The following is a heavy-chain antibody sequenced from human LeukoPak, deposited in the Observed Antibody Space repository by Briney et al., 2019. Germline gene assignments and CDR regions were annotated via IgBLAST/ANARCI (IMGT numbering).Heavy chain of an antibody. CDR2: INHSGST. Sequence: PSETLSLTCTVYGGSFSGYYWSWIRQPPGKGLEWIGEINHSGSTNYNPSLKSRVTISVDTSKNQFSLKLSSVTAADTAVYYCARGPTMVRGVRTKWFDPWGQGTLVTVSS. D-gene: IGHD3-10*01. V-gene: IGHV4-34*01. CDR3: ARGPTMVRGVRTKWFDP. J-gene: IGHJ5*02. CDR1: GGSFSGYY.